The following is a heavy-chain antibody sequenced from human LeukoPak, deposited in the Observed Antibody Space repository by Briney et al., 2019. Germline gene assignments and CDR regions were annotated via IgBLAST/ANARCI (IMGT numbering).Heavy chain of an antibody. D-gene: IGHD4-11*01. J-gene: IGHJ3*02. CDR1: GNSFTSYW. CDR3: AIPSGSKDAFDS. Sequence: GESLKIPCKGSGNSFTSYWIGWVRQLPGKGLEWLEIFNPSDSDHRFSTSFQGQVSISAAQSTSNAYLQWSSRKASDTAMYYCAIPSGSKDAFDSWGQGTMVTVSS. CDR2: FNPSDSDH. V-gene: IGHV5-51*01.